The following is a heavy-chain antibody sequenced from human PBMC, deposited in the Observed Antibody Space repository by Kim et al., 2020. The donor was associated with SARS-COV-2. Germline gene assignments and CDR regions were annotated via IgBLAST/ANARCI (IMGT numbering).Heavy chain of an antibody. Sequence: ASVKVSCKASGYTFTSYAMHWVRQAPGQGLEWMGWINAGNGNTKYSQKFQGRVTITRDTSASTAYMELSSLRSDDTAVYYCARDSYYDIFRYYYYYMDVWGKGTPVTVSS. CDR2: INAGNGNT. J-gene: IGHJ6*03. CDR3: ARDSYYDIFRYYYYYMDV. V-gene: IGHV1-3*01. CDR1: GYTFTSYA. D-gene: IGHD3-9*01.